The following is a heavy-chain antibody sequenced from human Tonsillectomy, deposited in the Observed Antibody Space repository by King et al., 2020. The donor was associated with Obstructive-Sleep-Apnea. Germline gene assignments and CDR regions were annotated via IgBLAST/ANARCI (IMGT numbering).Heavy chain of an antibody. CDR2: INHSGST. J-gene: IGHJ4*02. V-gene: IGHV4-34*01. D-gene: IGHD4-23*01. CDR1: GGSFSGYY. CDR3: ATLVTAGY. Sequence: VQLQQWGAGLLKPSETLSLTCAVYGGSFSGYYCSWISQPPGKGREWIGEINHSGSTNYNPSLKSRVTMSVDTSKNQFSLNLSSVTAADAAVYYCATLVTAGYWGQGTLVSVSS.